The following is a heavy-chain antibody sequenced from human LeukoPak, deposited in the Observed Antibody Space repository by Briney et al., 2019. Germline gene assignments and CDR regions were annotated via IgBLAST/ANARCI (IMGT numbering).Heavy chain of an antibody. CDR1: GGSISSYY. D-gene: IGHD3-10*01. J-gene: IGHJ2*01. CDR3: ARHGWARGPRNYWYFDL. CDR2: IYYSGST. Sequence: PSETLSLTCTVSGGSISSYYWSWIRQPPGKGLEWIGYIYYSGSTNYNPSLKSRVTISVDTSKNQFSLKLSSVTAADTAVYYCARHGWARGPRNYWYFDLWGRGTLVTVSS. V-gene: IGHV4-59*08.